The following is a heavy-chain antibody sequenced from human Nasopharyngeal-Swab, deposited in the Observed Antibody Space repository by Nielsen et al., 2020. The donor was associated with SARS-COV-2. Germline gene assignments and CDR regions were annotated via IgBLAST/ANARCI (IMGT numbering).Heavy chain of an antibody. CDR2: TSSSGSTI. V-gene: IGHV3-11*04. J-gene: IGHJ1*01. Sequence: GESLKISCAASGFTFSDYYMSWIRQAPGKGLEWVSYTSSSGSTIYYADSVKGRFTISRDNAKNSLYLQMNSLGAEDTAVYYCARGVETIHHWGQGSLVTVSS. CDR3: ARGVETIHH. CDR1: GFTFSDYY. D-gene: IGHD5-24*01.